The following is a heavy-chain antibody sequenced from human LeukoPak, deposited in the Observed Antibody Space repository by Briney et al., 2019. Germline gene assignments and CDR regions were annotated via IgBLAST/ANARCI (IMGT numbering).Heavy chain of an antibody. CDR3: PLWCGDLSHINYFDY. D-gene: IGHD3-10*01. J-gene: IGHJ4*02. V-gene: IGHV3-23*01. CDR1: GFIFSSYA. CDR2: ISGGDRST. Sequence: GGSLRLSCAPSGFIFSSYAMSWVRQAPGKGLEWVSTISGGDRSTYYSDSVKGRFTISRDNSKNTLYLQMNSLRPEDTAVYYCPLWCGDLSHINYFDYWGQGTLVTVSS.